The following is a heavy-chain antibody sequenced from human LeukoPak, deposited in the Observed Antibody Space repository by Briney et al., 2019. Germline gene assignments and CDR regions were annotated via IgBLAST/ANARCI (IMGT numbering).Heavy chain of an antibody. D-gene: IGHD6-13*01. CDR3: AREEAAAGFVPFDY. V-gene: IGHV3-48*01. J-gene: IGHJ4*02. Sequence: PGGSLRLSCAASGFTVSSNYMSWVRQAPGKGLEWVSYISSSSSTIYYADSVKGRFTISRDNAKNSLYLQMNSLRAEDTAVYYCAREEAAAGFVPFDYWGQGTLVTVSS. CDR1: GFTVSSNY. CDR2: ISSSSSTI.